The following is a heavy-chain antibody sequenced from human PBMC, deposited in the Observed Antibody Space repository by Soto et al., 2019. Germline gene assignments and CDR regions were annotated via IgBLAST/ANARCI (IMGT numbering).Heavy chain of an antibody. CDR1: GGTFSSYF. CDR3: AIETPSAAAAYYYYGLDV. J-gene: IGHJ6*02. V-gene: IGHV1-69*01. D-gene: IGHD6-13*01. Sequence: QVQLVQSGAEVKKAGSSVKVSCKVSGGTFSSYFINWVRQAPGQGLEWVGGIIPVFGTASYAEKFQGRVTITADESTSTAYMELSRLRSDDTAVYYCAIETPSAAAAYYYYGLDVWGQGTTVTVPS. CDR2: IIPVFGTA.